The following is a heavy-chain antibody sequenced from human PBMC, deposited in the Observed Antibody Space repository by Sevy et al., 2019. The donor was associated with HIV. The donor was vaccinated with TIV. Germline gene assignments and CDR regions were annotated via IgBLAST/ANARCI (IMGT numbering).Heavy chain of an antibody. CDR1: GFTFSSYG. CDR2: IWYDGSNK. V-gene: IGHV3-33*01. D-gene: IGHD6-19*01. J-gene: IGHJ6*02. Sequence: GGSLRLSCAASGFTFSSYGMHWVRQAPGKGLEWVAVIWYDGSNKYYADSVKGRFTISRDNSKNTLYLQMNSLRAEDTVVYYCARPPTAVAGKTATCNYGMDVWGQGTTVTVSS. CDR3: ARPPTAVAGKTATCNYGMDV.